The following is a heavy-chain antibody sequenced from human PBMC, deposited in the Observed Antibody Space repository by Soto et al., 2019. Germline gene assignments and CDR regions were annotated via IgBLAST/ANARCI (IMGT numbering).Heavy chain of an antibody. J-gene: IGHJ4*02. CDR2: IYYMGRT. CDR3: ARDAVGATHFDY. D-gene: IGHD1-26*01. CDR1: DSISTYY. Sequence: TSETLSLTCTVDSISTYYWNWIRQPPGKGLEWIGYIYYMGRTNYNSSLKSRVTMSIDTSKNQFSLKLSSVTAADTAIYYCARDAVGATHFDYWGQGAPVTSPQ. V-gene: IGHV4-59*01.